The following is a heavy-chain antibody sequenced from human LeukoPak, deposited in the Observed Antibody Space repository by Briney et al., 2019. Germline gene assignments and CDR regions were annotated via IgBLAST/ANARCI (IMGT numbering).Heavy chain of an antibody. Sequence: PGRSLRLSCTASGFTFGDYAMSWVRQAPGEGLEWVGFIRFKAYGGTTEYAASVKGRFTISRDDSKSIAYLQMDSLKIGDTAVYYCTRLNLEGVVYYFDYWGQGTLVTVSS. D-gene: IGHD3-3*01. CDR3: TRLNLEGVVYYFDY. CDR2: IRFKAYGGTT. J-gene: IGHJ4*02. CDR1: GFTFGDYA. V-gene: IGHV3-49*04.